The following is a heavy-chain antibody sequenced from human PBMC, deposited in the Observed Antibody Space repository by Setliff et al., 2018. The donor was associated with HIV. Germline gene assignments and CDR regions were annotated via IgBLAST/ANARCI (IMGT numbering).Heavy chain of an antibody. J-gene: IGHJ4*02. Sequence: ASVKVSCKASGYIFSNFAMHWVRQVPGPRLEWMGWINAGDGNTKYSQNIQGRVTMTEDTSTDTAYMELSSLRSEDTAVYYYVTGSAARPFDYWGQGTLVTVSS. CDR3: VTGSAARPFDY. D-gene: IGHD6-6*01. CDR2: INAGDGNT. CDR1: GYIFSNFA. V-gene: IGHV1-3*01.